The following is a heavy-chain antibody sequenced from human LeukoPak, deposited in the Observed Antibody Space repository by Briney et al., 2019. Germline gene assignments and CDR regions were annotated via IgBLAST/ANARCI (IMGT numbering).Heavy chain of an antibody. CDR1: GYSISSGYY. J-gene: IGHJ4*02. CDR3: ARDRPGYFDY. V-gene: IGHV4-38-2*02. CDR2: IYHSGST. Sequence: SETLSLTCTVSGYSISSGYYWGWIRQPPGKGLEWIGSIYHSGSTYYNPSLKSRVTISVDTSKNQFSLKLSSVTAADTAVYYCARDRPGYFDYWGQGTLVTVSS.